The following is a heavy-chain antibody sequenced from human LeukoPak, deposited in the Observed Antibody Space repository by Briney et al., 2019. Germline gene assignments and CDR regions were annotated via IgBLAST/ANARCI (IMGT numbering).Heavy chain of an antibody. D-gene: IGHD2-15*01. CDR1: GYSFTSYW. V-gene: IGHV5-51*01. Sequence: GESLKISCKGSGYSFTSYWIGWVRQMPGKGLEWMGIIYPGDSDTRYSPSFQGQVTISADKSISTAYLQWSSLKASDTAMYYCASRGYCSGGSCSDAFDIWGQGTMVTVSS. J-gene: IGHJ3*02. CDR3: ASRGYCSGGSCSDAFDI. CDR2: IYPGDSDT.